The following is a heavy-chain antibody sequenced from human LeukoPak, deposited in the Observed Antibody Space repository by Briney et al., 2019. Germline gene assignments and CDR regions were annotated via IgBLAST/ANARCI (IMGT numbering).Heavy chain of an antibody. J-gene: IGHJ4*02. Sequence: GASLRLSCAASGFTFSRYAMSWVRQAPGKGLEWVSAISGSGGSAYYADSVKGRFTISRDNSKNTLYLQMHSLRAEDTAVYYCAKEGDSRGYFDYWGQGTLVTVSS. CDR2: ISGSGGSA. V-gene: IGHV3-23*01. CDR3: AKEGDSRGYFDY. CDR1: GFTFSRYA. D-gene: IGHD3-22*01.